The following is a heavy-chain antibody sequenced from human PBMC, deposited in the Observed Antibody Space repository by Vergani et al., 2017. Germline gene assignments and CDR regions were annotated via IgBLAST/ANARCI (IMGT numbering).Heavy chain of an antibody. Sequence: QVQLQQWGAGLLKPSETLSLTCAVYGGSFSGYYWSWIRQPPGKGQEWIGEINHSGSTNYNPSLNSRVTISVDTSKNQFSLKLSSVTAADTAVYYCARGVAVADYYFDYWGQGTLVTVSS. D-gene: IGHD6-19*01. J-gene: IGHJ4*02. CDR1: GGSFSGYY. CDR3: ARGVAVADYYFDY. CDR2: INHSGST. V-gene: IGHV4-34*01.